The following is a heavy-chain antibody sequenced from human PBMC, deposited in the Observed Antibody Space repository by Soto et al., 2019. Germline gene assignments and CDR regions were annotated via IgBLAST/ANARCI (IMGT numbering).Heavy chain of an antibody. D-gene: IGHD4-17*01. Sequence: QVQLVQSGPEVRKPGASVRLSCATSGYNFNQYYIHWVRQAPGQGLEWMGIINLRGGTTEYAHKFRGRVTVTGDTSTRTAYLELRSLRSEDADVYFCARGPDDSDVPRWDHWGQGTLITVSS. CDR1: GYNFNQYY. V-gene: IGHV1-46*02. J-gene: IGHJ4*02. CDR2: INLRGGTT. CDR3: ARGPDDSDVPRWDH.